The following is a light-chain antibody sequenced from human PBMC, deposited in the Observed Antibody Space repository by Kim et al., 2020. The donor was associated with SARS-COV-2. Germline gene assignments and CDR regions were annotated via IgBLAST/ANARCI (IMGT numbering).Light chain of an antibody. V-gene: IGLV6-57*01. J-gene: IGLJ3*02. Sequence: NFMLTQPHSVSESPGTTVTISCTRGSGPIAGTYVQWYQQRTGGPPATVIYENNQRPSGVPDRFSGSIDSSSNSASPTISGLKTEDEADYFCQSYDTSALWVFGGGTQRTVL. CDR3: QSYDTSALWV. CDR1: SGPIAGTY. CDR2: ENN.